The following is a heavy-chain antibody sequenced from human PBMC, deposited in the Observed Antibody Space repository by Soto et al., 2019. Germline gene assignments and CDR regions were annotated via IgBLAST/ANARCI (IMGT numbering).Heavy chain of an antibody. CDR1: GYTFSSYG. CDR3: AMYLIESYYYGSGTSVFDI. J-gene: IGHJ3*02. Sequence: APVKVSCKASGYTFSSYGISWVRQAPGQGLEWVGRISAYNGNTNYAQKIQGRVTMTTDTSTSTAYMELRSLRSDDTAVYYCAMYLIESYYYGSGTSVFDIWGQGTMVTVSS. D-gene: IGHD3-10*01. CDR2: ISAYNGNT. V-gene: IGHV1-18*01.